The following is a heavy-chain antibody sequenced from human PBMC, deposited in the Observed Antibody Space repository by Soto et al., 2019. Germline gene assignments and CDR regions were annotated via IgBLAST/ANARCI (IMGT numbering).Heavy chain of an antibody. CDR3: AKDLYGAGWYNYFDP. CDR1: GFTFSTTG. D-gene: IGHD6-19*01. J-gene: IGHJ5*02. Sequence: QVHLVESGGGVVQPGRSLRLSCAASGFTFSTTGMHWVRQAPGKGLEWVAMISHDGGVKHYTDSVKGRFTISRDTSNNTVYLQMNSLRPEDTVMYHCAKDLYGAGWYNYFDPWGQGTLVTVSS. V-gene: IGHV3-30*18. CDR2: ISHDGGVK.